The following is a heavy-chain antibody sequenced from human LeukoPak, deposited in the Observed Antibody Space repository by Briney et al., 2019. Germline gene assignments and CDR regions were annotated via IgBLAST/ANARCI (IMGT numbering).Heavy chain of an antibody. CDR1: GYTFTGYY. V-gene: IGHV1-2*02. D-gene: IGHD2-2*01. CDR2: INPNSGGT. Sequence: ASVKVSCKASGYTFTGYYMHWVRQAPGQGLEWMGWINPNSGGTNYAQKIQGRVTMTRDTSISTAYMELSRLRSDDTAVYYCARVVPMIVVVPAAMPGDWFDPWGQGTLVTVSS. J-gene: IGHJ5*02. CDR3: ARVVPMIVVVPAAMPGDWFDP.